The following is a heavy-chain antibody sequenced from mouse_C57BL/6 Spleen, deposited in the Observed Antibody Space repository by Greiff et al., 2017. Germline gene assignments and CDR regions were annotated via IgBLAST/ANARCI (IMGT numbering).Heavy chain of an antibody. J-gene: IGHJ1*03. Sequence: QVQLQQPGAELVKPGASVKLSCKASGYTFTSYWMHWVKQRPGRGLEWIGRIDPNSGGTKYNEKFKSKATLTVDNPSSTAYMQLSSLTSEDSAVDYGARSRGYGSSCWYFDVWGTGTTVTVSS. CDR1: GYTFTSYW. CDR3: ARSRGYGSSCWYFDV. D-gene: IGHD1-1*01. CDR2: IDPNSGGT. V-gene: IGHV1-72*01.